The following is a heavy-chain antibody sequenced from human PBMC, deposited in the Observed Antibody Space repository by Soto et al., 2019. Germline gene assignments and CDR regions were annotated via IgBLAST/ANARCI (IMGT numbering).Heavy chain of an antibody. D-gene: IGHD6-6*01. Sequence: PGGSLRLSCAASGFSVRSYFMSWVRQAPGKGLEWVSVIYSGDITYYADSVKGRFSISRDNSKNTLYLQMNSLRAEDTSVYYCSRWGLPASIGPNSYYYYNGMEVSGNGTTVNVSS. CDR1: GFSVRSYF. J-gene: IGHJ6*04. V-gene: IGHV3-53*01. CDR2: IYSGDIT. CDR3: SRWGLPASIGPNSYYYYNGMEV.